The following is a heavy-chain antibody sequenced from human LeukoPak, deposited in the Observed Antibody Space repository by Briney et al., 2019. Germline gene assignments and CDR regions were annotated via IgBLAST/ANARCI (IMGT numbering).Heavy chain of an antibody. Sequence: SETLSLTCTVSGGSISSSSYYWGWIRQPPGKGLEWIGSIYYSGSTYYNPSLKSRVTISVDTSKNQFSLKLSSVTAADTAVYYCARVGRYADCGGDCSIGNYWGQGTLVTVSS. CDR1: GGSISSSSYY. V-gene: IGHV4-39*07. D-gene: IGHD2-21*02. CDR3: ARVGRYADCGGDCSIGNY. CDR2: IYYSGST. J-gene: IGHJ4*02.